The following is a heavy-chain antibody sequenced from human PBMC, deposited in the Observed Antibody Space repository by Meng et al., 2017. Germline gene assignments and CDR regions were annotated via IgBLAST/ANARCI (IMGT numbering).Heavy chain of an antibody. D-gene: IGHD4-17*01. CDR1: GGSFSGYY. J-gene: IGHJ4*02. CDR2: INHSGST. CDR3: ARSHSVTIVAFDY. V-gene: IGHV4-34*01. Sequence: QVQLQQWGAGLLKPSEILALTCADYGGSFSGYYWSWIRQPPGKGLEWIGEINHSGSTNYNPSLKSRVTMSLDTSKNQFSLRLSSVTAADTAVYYCARSHSVTIVAFDYWGQGTLVTVSS.